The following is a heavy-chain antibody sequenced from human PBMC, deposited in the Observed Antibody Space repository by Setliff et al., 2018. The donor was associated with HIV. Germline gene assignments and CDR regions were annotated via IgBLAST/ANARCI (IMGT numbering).Heavy chain of an antibody. CDR3: VNLPFFYYYYMDV. CDR2: ILTVSGAA. J-gene: IGHJ6*03. CDR1: GATFNNYA. V-gene: IGHV1-69*13. Sequence: SVKVSCKASGATFNNYAIGWVRQAPGQGLEWMGGILTVSGAANYAQKFQGRVTITADESTATFYMEMSTLRFEVTAVYYCVNLPFFYYYYMDVWGEGTPVTV.